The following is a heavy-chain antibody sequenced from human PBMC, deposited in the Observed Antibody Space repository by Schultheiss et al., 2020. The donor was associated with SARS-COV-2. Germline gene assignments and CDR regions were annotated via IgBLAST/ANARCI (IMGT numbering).Heavy chain of an antibody. D-gene: IGHD5/OR15-5a*01. CDR2: INADGSYT. Sequence: GGSLRLSCAASGFTFDDYGMSWVRQRQGKGLEWVSRINADGSYTNHADSVKGRFTISRDNAKNTVFLQMNSLRDEDTAVYYCARVATLVYSFDLWGQGTMVTVSS. J-gene: IGHJ3*01. CDR3: ARVATLVYSFDL. V-gene: IGHV3-74*01. CDR1: GFTFDDYG.